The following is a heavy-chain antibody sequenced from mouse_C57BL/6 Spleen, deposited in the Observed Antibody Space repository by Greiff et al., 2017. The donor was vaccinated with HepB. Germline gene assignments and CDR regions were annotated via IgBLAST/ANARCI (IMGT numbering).Heavy chain of an antibody. J-gene: IGHJ3*01. CDR3: ARNSSGYGFAY. V-gene: IGHV1-50*01. CDR2: IDPSDSYT. Sequence: VQLQQPGAELVKPGASVKLSCKASGYTFTRYWMQWVKQRPGQGLEWIGEIDPSDSYTNYNQKFKGKATLTVDTSSSTAYMQLSSLTSEDSAVYYCARNSSGYGFAYWGQGTLVTVSA. CDR1: GYTFTRYW. D-gene: IGHD3-2*02.